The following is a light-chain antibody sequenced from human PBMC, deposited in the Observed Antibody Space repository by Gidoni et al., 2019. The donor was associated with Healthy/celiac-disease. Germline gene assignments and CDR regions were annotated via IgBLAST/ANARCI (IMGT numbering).Light chain of an antibody. CDR3: QQYYSTPLT. V-gene: IGKV4-1*01. J-gene: IGKJ5*01. CDR2: WAS. Sequence: DIVMLQSPDSLAVSLGERATINCKSSQSVLYSYNNKNYLAWYQQKPGQPPKLLMYWASTRESGVPDRFSGRGSGTEFTLTISSLQAEDVAVYYCQQYYSTPLTFGQGTRLEIK. CDR1: QSVLYSYNNKNY.